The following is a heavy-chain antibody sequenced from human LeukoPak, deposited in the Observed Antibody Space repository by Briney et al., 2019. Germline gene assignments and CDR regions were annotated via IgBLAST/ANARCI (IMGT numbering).Heavy chain of an antibody. CDR3: ATGKPAMIVSASLDP. D-gene: IGHD3-22*01. CDR1: GYTLTELS. J-gene: IGHJ5*02. Sequence: GASAKVSCKVSGYTLTELSMHWVRQAPGKGLEWMGGFDPEDGETIYAQKFQGRVTMTEDTSTDTAYMELSSLRSEDTAVYYCATGKPAMIVSASLDPWGQGTLVTVSS. CDR2: FDPEDGET. V-gene: IGHV1-24*01.